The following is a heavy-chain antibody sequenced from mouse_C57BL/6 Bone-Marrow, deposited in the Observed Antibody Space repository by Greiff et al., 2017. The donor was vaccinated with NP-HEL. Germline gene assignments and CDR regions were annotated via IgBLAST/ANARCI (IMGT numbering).Heavy chain of an antibody. CDR1: GYAFSSSR. D-gene: IGHD2-2*01. Sequence: QVQLQQSGPELVKPGASVKISCKASGYAFSSSRMNWVKQRPGKGLEWIGRIYPGTGDTNYNGKFKGKATLTADKSSSTAYMQLSSLTSEDSAVYFCARSRLGYPCAYWGQGTLVTVSA. CDR3: ARSRLGYPCAY. J-gene: IGHJ3*01. CDR2: IYPGTGDT. V-gene: IGHV1-82*01.